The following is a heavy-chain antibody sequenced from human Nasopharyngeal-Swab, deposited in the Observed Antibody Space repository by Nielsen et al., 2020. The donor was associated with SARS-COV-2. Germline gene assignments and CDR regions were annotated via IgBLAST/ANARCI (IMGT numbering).Heavy chain of an antibody. CDR2: INPNSGGT. V-gene: IGHV1-2*06. Sequence: ASVKVSCKASGYTFTGYYMHWVRPAPGQALEWMGRINPNSGGTNYAQKFQGRVTMTRDTSISTAYMELSRLRSDDTAVYYCARETGTTWWNYYYGMDVWGQGTTVTVSS. J-gene: IGHJ6*02. CDR1: GYTFTGYY. D-gene: IGHD1-1*01. CDR3: ARETGTTWWNYYYGMDV.